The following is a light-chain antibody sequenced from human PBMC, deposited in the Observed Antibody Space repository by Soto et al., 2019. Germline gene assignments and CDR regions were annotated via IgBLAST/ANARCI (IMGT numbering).Light chain of an antibody. CDR2: EVN. V-gene: IGLV2-8*01. CDR3: SSYAGSSNV. CDR1: SSDVGGYNY. Sequence: QSVLTQPPSASGSPGQSVAISCTGTSSDVGGYNYVSWYRQHPGKAAKLMIYEVNKRPSGVPDRFSGSKSGNTASLTVSGLQAEDEADYYCSSYAGSSNVFGTGTKVTVL. J-gene: IGLJ1*01.